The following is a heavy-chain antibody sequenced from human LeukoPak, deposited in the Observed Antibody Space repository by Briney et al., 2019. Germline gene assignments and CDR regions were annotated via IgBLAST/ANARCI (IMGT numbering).Heavy chain of an antibody. Sequence: SETLSLTCTVSGGSVSSGSYYWSWIRQPPGKGLEWIGYIYYSGSTNYNPSLKSRVTISVDTSKNQFSLKLSSVTAADTAVYYCARDGYYDFWSGYGMDVWGQGTTVTVSS. V-gene: IGHV4-61*01. CDR1: GGSVSSGSYY. J-gene: IGHJ6*02. D-gene: IGHD3-3*01. CDR3: ARDGYYDFWSGYGMDV. CDR2: IYYSGST.